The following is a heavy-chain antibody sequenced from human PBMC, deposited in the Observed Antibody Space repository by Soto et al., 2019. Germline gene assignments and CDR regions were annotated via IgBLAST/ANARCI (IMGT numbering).Heavy chain of an antibody. V-gene: IGHV5-51*01. J-gene: IGHJ3*01. CDR3: TTXXXXXXXXGXXV. CDR2: IYPGDSDT. CDR1: GYRFTNYW. Sequence: GESLKISCKGSGYRFTNYWIGWVRQMPGKGLEWMGFIYPGDSDTRYSPSFQGQVTILVDKSITTAYLQWSSLKASDTAIYYYTTXXXXXXXXGXXVXGQGTMVTVSS.